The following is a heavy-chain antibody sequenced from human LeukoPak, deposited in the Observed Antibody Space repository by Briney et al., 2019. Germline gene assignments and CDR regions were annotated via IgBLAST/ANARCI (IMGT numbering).Heavy chain of an antibody. V-gene: IGHV4-4*07. CDR2: IYTSGST. D-gene: IGHD6-19*01. CDR3: ARILYSSNIDY. CDR1: GGSISSYY. Sequence: SETLSLTCTVSGGSISSYYWSWIRQPAGKGVEWIGRIYTSGSTNYNPSLTSRVTLSVDTSKNQFSLKLNSVTAADTAVYYCARILYSSNIDYWGQGTLVTVSS. J-gene: IGHJ4*02.